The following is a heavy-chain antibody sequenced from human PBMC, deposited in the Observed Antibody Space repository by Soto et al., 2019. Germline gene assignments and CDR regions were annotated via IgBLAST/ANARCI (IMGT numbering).Heavy chain of an antibody. CDR2: ISGSGGST. J-gene: IGHJ4*02. CDR1: GFTFTSYA. V-gene: IGHV3-23*01. Sequence: PGGPLRLSCAASGFTFTSYAMSWVRQAPGKGLEWVSAISGSGGSTYYADSVKGRFTISRDNSKNTLYLQMNSLRAEDTAVYYCAKDFSVVVPNYFDYLGQGTLVTVSS. D-gene: IGHD2-15*01. CDR3: AKDFSVVVPNYFDY.